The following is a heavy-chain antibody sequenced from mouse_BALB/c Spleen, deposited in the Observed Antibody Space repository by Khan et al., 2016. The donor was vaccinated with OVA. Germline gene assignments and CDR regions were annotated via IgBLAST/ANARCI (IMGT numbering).Heavy chain of an antibody. CDR3: TRGDYDYDGFTY. CDR1: GYTFSSYW. D-gene: IGHD2-4*01. CDR2: ILPGSGIT. J-gene: IGHJ3*01. V-gene: IGHV1-9*01. Sequence: VQLQESGAELMKPGASVKMSCKATGYTFSSYWIEWVKQRPGHGHEWIGEILPGSGITSYNEKFKGKATLTADTSSNTAYMQLSSLTSEDSAVYYCTRGDYDYDGFTYWGQGTLVTVSA.